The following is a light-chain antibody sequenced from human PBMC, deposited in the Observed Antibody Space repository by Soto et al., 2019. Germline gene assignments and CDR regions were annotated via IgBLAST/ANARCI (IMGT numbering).Light chain of an antibody. Sequence: QSALTQPASVSGSPGRSITISCTGTSSDVGGYKYVSWYQQHPGKAPKLMIYEVSNRPSGVSNRFSGSESGNTASLTISGLQAEDEADYYCSSYTSSTTPVYVFGTGTKSPS. CDR3: SSYTSSTTPVYV. CDR1: SSDVGGYKY. CDR2: EVS. V-gene: IGLV2-14*01. J-gene: IGLJ1*01.